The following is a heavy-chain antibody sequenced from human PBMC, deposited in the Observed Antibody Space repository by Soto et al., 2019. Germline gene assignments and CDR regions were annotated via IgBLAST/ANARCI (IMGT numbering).Heavy chain of an antibody. CDR1: GFPFSSYA. V-gene: IGHV3-23*01. Sequence: GGSLRLSCAASGFPFSSYAMSWVRQAPGKGLEWVSAISGSGGSTYYADSVKGRFTISRDNSKNTLYLQMNSLRAEDTAVYYCAKDPSSGYYGVTAPDWGQGTLVTVSS. J-gene: IGHJ4*02. CDR3: AKDPSSGYYGVTAPD. D-gene: IGHD3-22*01. CDR2: ISGSGGST.